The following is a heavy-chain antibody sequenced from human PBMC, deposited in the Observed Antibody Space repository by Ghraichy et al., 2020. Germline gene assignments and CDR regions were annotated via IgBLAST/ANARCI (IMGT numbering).Heavy chain of an antibody. J-gene: IGHJ5*02. CDR2: ISAFNRNI. CDR1: GYTFSDYG. CDR3: ARVGRGGNGFNL. D-gene: IGHD4-23*01. Sequence: ASVKVSCKASGYTFSDYGISWVRQAPGQGLEWMGWISAFNRNINYAQNLQGRVTMTTDTSARTAYMELRSLRSDDTAIYYCARVGRGGNGFNLWGQGTLVTVSS. V-gene: IGHV1-18*01.